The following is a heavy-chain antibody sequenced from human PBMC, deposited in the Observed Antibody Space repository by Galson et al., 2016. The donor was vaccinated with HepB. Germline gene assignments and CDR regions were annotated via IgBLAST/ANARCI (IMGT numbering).Heavy chain of an antibody. CDR2: IYPGDSDT. CDR1: GYKFTGKW. V-gene: IGHV5-51*01. Sequence: QSGAEVKKPGESLKISCTTSGYKFTGKWIGWVRQEPGKGLEWMGIIYPGDSDTRYSPSFQGQVTISADKSTNTAHLQWSSLKASDTATYYCARSAFSGGACYSFWYFDIWGRGTPVTVSS. D-gene: IGHD2-15*01. J-gene: IGHJ2*01. CDR3: ARSAFSGGACYSFWYFDI.